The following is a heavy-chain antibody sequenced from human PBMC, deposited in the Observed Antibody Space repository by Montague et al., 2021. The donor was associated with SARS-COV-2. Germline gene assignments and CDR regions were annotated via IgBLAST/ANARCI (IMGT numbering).Heavy chain of an antibody. V-gene: IGHV4-34*01. CDR3: ARGYCSGSGCYYYYGMDV. D-gene: IGHD2-15*01. Sequence: SETLSLTCAVYGGSFSGYYWSWIRQPPGRGLEWIGETNDSGRINYNPSLKGRVTISVGTSKNHFSLRLRSVTTAETAIYYCARGYCSGSGCYYYYGMDVWGQGTTVTVSS. J-gene: IGHJ6*02. CDR1: GGSFSGYY. CDR2: TNDSGRI.